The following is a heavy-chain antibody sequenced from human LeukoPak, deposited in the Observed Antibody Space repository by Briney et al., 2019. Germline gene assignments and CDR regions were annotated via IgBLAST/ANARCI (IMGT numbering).Heavy chain of an antibody. CDR3: ARHGGYSYGPSYYYYYMDV. Sequence: GGSLRLSCAVSGITLSNYGMSWVRQAPGKGLEWVAGISGSGGSTNYADSVKGRFTISRDNPKNTLYLQMDSLRAEDTAVYFCARHGGYSYGPSYYYYYMDVWGKGTTVTVSS. CDR2: ISGSGGST. V-gene: IGHV3-23*01. D-gene: IGHD5-18*01. CDR1: GITLSNYG. J-gene: IGHJ6*03.